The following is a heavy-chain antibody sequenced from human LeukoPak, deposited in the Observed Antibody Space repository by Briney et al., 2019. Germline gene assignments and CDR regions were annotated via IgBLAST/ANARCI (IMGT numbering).Heavy chain of an antibody. D-gene: IGHD6-19*01. Sequence: GESLKISCKGTGYRFTTYWIGWVRQMPGKGLEYMGIIYPGDSDTRYSPSFQGQVTISADKSISTAYLQWSSLKASDTAMYDCARPPYSSGFNDAFDIWGQGTMVTVSS. J-gene: IGHJ3*02. CDR2: IYPGDSDT. CDR1: GYRFTTYW. V-gene: IGHV5-51*01. CDR3: ARPPYSSGFNDAFDI.